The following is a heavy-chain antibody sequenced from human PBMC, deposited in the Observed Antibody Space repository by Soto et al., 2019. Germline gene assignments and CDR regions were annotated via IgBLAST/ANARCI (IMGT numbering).Heavy chain of an antibody. Sequence: GESLKISCKGSGYSLTSYWIGWVRQMPGKGLEWMGIIYPGDSDTRYSPSFQGQVTISADKSISTAYLQWSSLKASDTAMYYCARLSDYDILTGYLEYYFDYWGQGTLVTVSS. CDR2: IYPGDSDT. J-gene: IGHJ4*02. D-gene: IGHD3-9*01. CDR1: GYSLTSYW. CDR3: ARLSDYDILTGYLEYYFDY. V-gene: IGHV5-51*01.